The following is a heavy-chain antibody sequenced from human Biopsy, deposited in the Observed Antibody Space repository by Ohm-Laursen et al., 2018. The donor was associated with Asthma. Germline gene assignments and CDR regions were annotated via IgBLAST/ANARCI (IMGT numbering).Heavy chain of an antibody. CDR1: GFTFGDYW. V-gene: IGHV3-7*01. D-gene: IGHD3-3*02. Sequence: SLRLSCSASGFTFGDYWMSWVRQVPGKGLEWVANIKHDGTGKNHVDSLKGRLTISRDNAKNSLYLQMNSLRAEDTAVYYCARTFHFWSPYHAEHYQLWGQGTLVTVPS. J-gene: IGHJ1*01. CDR2: IKHDGTGK. CDR3: ARTFHFWSPYHAEHYQL.